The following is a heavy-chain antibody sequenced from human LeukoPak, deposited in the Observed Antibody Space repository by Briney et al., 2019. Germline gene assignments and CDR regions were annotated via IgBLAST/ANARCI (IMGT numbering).Heavy chain of an antibody. V-gene: IGHV3-21*04. CDR2: ISSSSSYI. CDR3: ARMTVAGSLFDY. CDR1: GFTFSSYT. D-gene: IGHD2-21*02. J-gene: IGHJ4*02. Sequence: KPGGSLRLSCAASGFTFSSYTMDWVRQAPGKGLEWVSSISSSSSYIYYADSVKGRFTISRDNAKNSLYLQMNSLRAEDTALYYCARMTVAGSLFDYWGQGTLVTVSS.